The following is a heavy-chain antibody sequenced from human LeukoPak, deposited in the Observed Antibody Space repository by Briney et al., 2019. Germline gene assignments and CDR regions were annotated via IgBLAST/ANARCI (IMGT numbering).Heavy chain of an antibody. CDR1: GFTFSSYA. Sequence: GGSLRLSCAASGFTFSSYAMSWVRQAPGKGLEWVSAISGSGGSTYYADSVKGRFTISRDNSKNTLYLQLNSLRAEDTTVYYCARDSYSSGWDYFDYWGQGTLVTVSS. D-gene: IGHD6-19*01. V-gene: IGHV3-23*01. CDR3: ARDSYSSGWDYFDY. J-gene: IGHJ4*02. CDR2: ISGSGGST.